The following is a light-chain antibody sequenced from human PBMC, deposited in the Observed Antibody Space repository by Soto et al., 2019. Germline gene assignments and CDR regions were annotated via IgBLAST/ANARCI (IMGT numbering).Light chain of an antibody. CDR1: QSVTRSY. J-gene: IGKJ2*01. CDR2: GVS. CDR3: QQFGGSPPYT. Sequence: MVLTQSPGTLSLSPGERATLSCRASQSVTRSYLAWYQQKPGQAPRLLIHGVSTRATGIPDRFSGSGSGTDFTLTISRLEPEDFAVYYCQQFGGSPPYTFGQGTKVEIK. V-gene: IGKV3-20*01.